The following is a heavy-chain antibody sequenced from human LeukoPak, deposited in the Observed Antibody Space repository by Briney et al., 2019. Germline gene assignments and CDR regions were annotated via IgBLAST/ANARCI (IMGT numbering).Heavy chain of an antibody. D-gene: IGHD6-13*01. CDR3: ARVAAIPYNWFDP. CDR2: IYYSGST. CDR1: GGSISSYY. V-gene: IGHV4-59*08. J-gene: IGHJ5*02. Sequence: MTSETLSLTCTVSGGSISSYYWSWIRQPPGKGLEWIGYIYYSGSTNYNPSLKSRVTISVDTSKNQFSLKLSSVTAADTTVYYCARVAAIPYNWFDPWGQGTLVTVSS.